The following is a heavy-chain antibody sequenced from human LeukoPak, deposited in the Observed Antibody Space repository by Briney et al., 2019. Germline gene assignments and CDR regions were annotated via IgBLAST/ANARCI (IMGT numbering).Heavy chain of an antibody. CDR3: ARDRYYGSRRQYGIDV. CDR2: IYYSGST. Sequence: GTLSLTRTVSVGSISSYYWSWLRQPPGKGLEGVGYIYYSGSTNYNPSLKSRVTISVDTSKNQFSLKLSSVTAADTAVYYCARDRYYGSRRQYGIDVWGQGTTVTVSS. D-gene: IGHD3-10*01. V-gene: IGHV4-59*01. CDR1: VGSISSYY. J-gene: IGHJ6*02.